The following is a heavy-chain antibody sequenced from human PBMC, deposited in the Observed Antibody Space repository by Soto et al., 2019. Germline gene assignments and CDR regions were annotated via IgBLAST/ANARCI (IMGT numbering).Heavy chain of an antibody. CDR2: IIPIFGTA. V-gene: IGHV1-69*01. J-gene: IGHJ4*02. CDR3: ARVGYIVGATEGYYFDY. CDR1: GGTFSSYA. Sequence: QVQLVQSGAEVKKPGSSVKVSCKASGGTFSSYAISWVRQAPGQGLEWMGGIIPIFGTANYAQKFQGRVTITADESTSTAYMERSSLRSEDTAVYYCARVGYIVGATEGYYFDYWGQGTLVTVSS. D-gene: IGHD1-26*01.